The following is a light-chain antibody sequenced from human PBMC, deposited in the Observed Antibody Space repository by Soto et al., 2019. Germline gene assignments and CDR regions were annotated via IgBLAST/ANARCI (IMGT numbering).Light chain of an antibody. V-gene: IGKV3-11*01. J-gene: IGKJ3*01. CDR1: QSVSSY. CDR2: DAS. CDR3: QQRINWPVT. Sequence: DIVLTQSPATLSLSPGERATLSCRANQSVSSYLAWYQQKPGQAPRLLIYDASNRATGIPARFSGSGSGTDFTLTISSLEPEDYAVYYCQQRINWPVTFGPGTKVDIK.